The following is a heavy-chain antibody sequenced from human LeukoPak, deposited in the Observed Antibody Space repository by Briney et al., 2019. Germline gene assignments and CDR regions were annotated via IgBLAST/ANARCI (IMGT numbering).Heavy chain of an antibody. Sequence: SETLSLTCTVSGGSISSYYWSWIRQPPGKGLEWIGYIYYSGSTNYNPSLKSRVTMSVDTSKNQFSLKLSSVTAADTAVYYCASTRDGYNYVYFDYWGQGTLVTVSS. V-gene: IGHV4-59*01. J-gene: IGHJ4*02. CDR3: ASTRDGYNYVYFDY. D-gene: IGHD5-24*01. CDR2: IYYSGST. CDR1: GGSISSYY.